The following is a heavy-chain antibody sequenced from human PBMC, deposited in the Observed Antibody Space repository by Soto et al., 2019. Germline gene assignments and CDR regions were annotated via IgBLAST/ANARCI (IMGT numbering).Heavy chain of an antibody. CDR3: ARGEIVALFDY. CDR1: GFTFSSYG. D-gene: IGHD3-22*01. CDR2: IWYDGSNK. V-gene: IGHV3-33*01. Sequence: GGSLRLSCAASGFTFSSYGMHWVRQAPGKGLEWVAVIWYDGSNKYYADSVKGRFTISRDNSKNTLYLQMNGLRAEDTAVYYCARGEIVALFDYWGQGTLVNVSS. J-gene: IGHJ4*02.